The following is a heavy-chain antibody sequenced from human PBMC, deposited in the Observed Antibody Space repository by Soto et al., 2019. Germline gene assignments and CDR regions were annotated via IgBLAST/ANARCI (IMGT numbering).Heavy chain of an antibody. CDR2: IYYSGST. Sequence: QVQLQESGPGLVKPSETLPLTCTVSGGSISSYYWSWIRQPPGKGLEWIGYIYYSGSTNYNPSLKSRVTISVDTSKNQFSLKLSSVTAADTAVYYCARRRTPDYWGQGTLVTVSS. CDR3: ARRRTPDY. J-gene: IGHJ4*02. V-gene: IGHV4-59*01. CDR1: GGSISSYY.